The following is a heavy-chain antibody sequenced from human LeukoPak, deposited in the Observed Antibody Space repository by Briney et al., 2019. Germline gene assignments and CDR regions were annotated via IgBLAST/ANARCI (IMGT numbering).Heavy chain of an antibody. Sequence: GGSLRLSCAASGFTFSNYWMSWVRQAPGKGLECVAHIRQDGIEKYYVDSVKGRFTISRDNAKNSLSLQMNSLRVEDTAVYYCAKESPGYCTGTSCWDSWGQGTLVTVSS. D-gene: IGHD2-2*01. CDR1: GFTFSNYW. J-gene: IGHJ4*02. CDR2: IRQDGIEK. V-gene: IGHV3-7*05. CDR3: AKESPGYCTGTSCWDS.